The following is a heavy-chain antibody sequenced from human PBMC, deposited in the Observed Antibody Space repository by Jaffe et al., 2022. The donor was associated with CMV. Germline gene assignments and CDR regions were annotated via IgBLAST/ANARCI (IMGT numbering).Heavy chain of an antibody. Sequence: QVQLVQSGAEVKKPGASVKVSCKASGYTFTSYDINWVRQATGQGLEWMGWMNPNSGNTGYAQKFQGRVTMTRNTSISTAYMELSSLRSEDTAVYYCARGITMVRGVRNWFDPWGQGTLVTVSS. CDR1: GYTFTSYD. CDR2: MNPNSGNT. CDR3: ARGITMVRGVRNWFDP. V-gene: IGHV1-8*01. J-gene: IGHJ5*02. D-gene: IGHD3-10*01.